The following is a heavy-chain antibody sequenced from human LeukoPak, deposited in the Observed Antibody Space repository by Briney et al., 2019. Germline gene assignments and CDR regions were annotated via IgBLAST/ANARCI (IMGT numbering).Heavy chain of an antibody. J-gene: IGHJ4*02. CDR2: LRLAGNNK. CDR3: AKVRNCGGVNCYPDNN. CDR1: GFTFSDYS. Sequence: PGGSLRLSCAAPGFTFSDYSMHWVSQAPGKGRYRVAFLRLAGNNKYYADSVKGRLTFSRENSKTMLYFKMNTLSPENTPVFSFAKVRNCGGVNCYPDNNWGQGTLVTVSS. D-gene: IGHD2-21*01. V-gene: IGHV3-30*02.